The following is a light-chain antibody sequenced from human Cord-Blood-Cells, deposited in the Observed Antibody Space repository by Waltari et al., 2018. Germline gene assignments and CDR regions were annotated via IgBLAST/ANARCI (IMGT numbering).Light chain of an antibody. CDR2: DVS. Sequence: QSALTQPASVSGSPGQSITIACTGTSSAVGGYNYLSWYQQHPGNAPKLMIYDVSHLPSVVSNRFSGSKSGNTASLTISVLQAEDEADYYCSSYTSSSTQHAVFGGGTQLTVL. J-gene: IGLJ7*01. CDR1: SSAVGGYNY. CDR3: SSYTSSSTQHAV. V-gene: IGLV2-14*03.